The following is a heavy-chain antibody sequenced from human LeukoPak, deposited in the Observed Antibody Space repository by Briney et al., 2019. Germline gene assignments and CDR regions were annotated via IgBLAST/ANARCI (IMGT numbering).Heavy chain of an antibody. D-gene: IGHD4-23*01. CDR3: ARGVKGPDY. CDR1: GFTFSTYG. Sequence: GGSLRLSCAASGFTFSTYGMHWVRQAPGKGLEWVAVISYAGTNKYYTDSVKGRFTISRDNSKNTLFLQMNSLRAEDTAVYYCARGVKGPDYWGQGTLVTVSS. CDR2: ISYAGTNK. J-gene: IGHJ4*02. V-gene: IGHV3-30*03.